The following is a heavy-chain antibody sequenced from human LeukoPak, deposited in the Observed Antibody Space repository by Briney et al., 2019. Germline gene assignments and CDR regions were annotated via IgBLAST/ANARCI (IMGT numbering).Heavy chain of an antibody. D-gene: IGHD3-16*01. J-gene: IGHJ4*02. CDR1: GFTFSSYA. V-gene: IGHV3-30-3*01. CDR2: ISYDGSNK. CDR3: ATGGFDS. Sequence: GGSLRLSCAASGFTFSSYAMHWVRQAPGKGLEWVAVISYDGSNKYYADSVKGRFTISRDNSKNTLYLQMNSLRAEDTAVYYCATGGFDSWGQGTLVTVSP.